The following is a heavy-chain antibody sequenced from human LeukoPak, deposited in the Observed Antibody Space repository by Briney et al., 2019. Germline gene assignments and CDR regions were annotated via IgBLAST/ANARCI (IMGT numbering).Heavy chain of an antibody. Sequence: ASVKVSCKASGYTFTSYDINWVRQATGQGLEWMGWMNPNSGNTGYAQKSQGRVTMTRNTSISTAYMELSSLRSEDTAVYYCARAPRRAYSSGWYGDFRCWGQGTLVTVSS. D-gene: IGHD6-19*01. CDR2: MNPNSGNT. J-gene: IGHJ4*02. CDR1: GYTFTSYD. CDR3: ARAPRRAYSSGWYGDFRC. V-gene: IGHV1-8*01.